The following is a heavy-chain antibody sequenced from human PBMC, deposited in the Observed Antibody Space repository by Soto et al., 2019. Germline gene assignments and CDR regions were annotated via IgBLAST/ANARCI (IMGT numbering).Heavy chain of an antibody. J-gene: IGHJ4*02. D-gene: IGHD5-12*01. V-gene: IGHV3-15*01. Sequence: GGSLRLSCAASGFTFSNAWMSWVRQAPGKGLEWVGRIKSETDGGTTDYAAPVKGRFTISRDDSKNTLYLQMNSLKTEDTAVYYCTVATTIDYWGQGTLVTVSS. CDR1: GFTFSNAW. CDR3: TVATTIDY. CDR2: IKSETDGGTT.